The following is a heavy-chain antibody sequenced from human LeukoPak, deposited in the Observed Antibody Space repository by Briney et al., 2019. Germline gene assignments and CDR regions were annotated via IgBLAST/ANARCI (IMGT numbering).Heavy chain of an antibody. V-gene: IGHV3-30-3*01. D-gene: IGHD6-19*01. J-gene: IGHJ4*02. CDR1: GFTFSNYA. CDR2: ISFDGSNN. Sequence: GGSLRLSCAASGFTFSNYAMHWVRQAPGKGLEWLAVISFDGSNNYYADSVRGRFTLSRDNSKNTLYLQMNSLRTEDTAVYYCARVSMVAGTFPDYFDYWGQGTLVTVSS. CDR3: ARVSMVAGTFPDYFDY.